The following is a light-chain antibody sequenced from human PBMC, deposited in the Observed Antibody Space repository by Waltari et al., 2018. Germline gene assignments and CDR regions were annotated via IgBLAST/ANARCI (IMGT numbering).Light chain of an antibody. Sequence: QFALTPPAPVSGSPGQSITISWTGTSSGVGGHNYVPWYQQHPAQAPKLTSYHDSKRPSGVSNSCSGSKSGNAASLTISGRQAEEDANYYSSSYTSGSTYVYGTENKGTVL. CDR2: HDS. CDR1: SSGVGGHNY. V-gene: IGLV2-14*01. J-gene: IGLJ1*01. CDR3: SSYTSGSTYV.